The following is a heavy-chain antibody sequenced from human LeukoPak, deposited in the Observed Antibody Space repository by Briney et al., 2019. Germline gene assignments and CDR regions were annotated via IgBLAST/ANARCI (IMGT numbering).Heavy chain of an antibody. Sequence: ASVKVSCKASGYTFTSYGISWMRQAPGQGLEWMGWISAYNGNTKYAQKLQGRVTMTTDTYTSTANMELRSLRSDDTAVYYCARDLGIAVAGTSWFDPWGQGTLVTVSS. D-gene: IGHD6-19*01. CDR1: GYTFTSYG. CDR3: ARDLGIAVAGTSWFDP. J-gene: IGHJ5*02. V-gene: IGHV1-18*01. CDR2: ISAYNGNT.